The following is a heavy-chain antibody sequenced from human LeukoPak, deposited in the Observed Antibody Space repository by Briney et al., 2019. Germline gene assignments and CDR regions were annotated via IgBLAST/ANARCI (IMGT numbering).Heavy chain of an antibody. Sequence: PGGSLRLSCAASGFTFSSYVMNWVRQAPGKGLEWVSSISNSGNYIYYADSVKGRFTISRDNAKNSLYLQMNSLRAEDTALYYCAREWFGELRLIDYWGQGTLVTVSS. V-gene: IGHV3-21*01. CDR1: GFTFSSYV. CDR3: AREWFGELRLIDY. CDR2: ISNSGNYI. D-gene: IGHD3-10*01. J-gene: IGHJ4*02.